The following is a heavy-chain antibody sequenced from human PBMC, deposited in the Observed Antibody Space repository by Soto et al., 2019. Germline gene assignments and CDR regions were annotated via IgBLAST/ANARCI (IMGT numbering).Heavy chain of an antibody. J-gene: IGHJ6*02. CDR2: INSDGSST. CDR1: GFTLSSYW. V-gene: IGHV3-74*01. D-gene: IGHD1-26*01. CDR3: ARDWYSGSYSGFYGMDV. Sequence: GGPQRLSYTASGFTLSSYWVHWVRQAPGKGLVWVSRINSDGSSTSYADSVKGRFTISRDNAKNTLYLQMNSLRAEDTAVYYCARDWYSGSYSGFYGMDVWGQGNTVTGSS.